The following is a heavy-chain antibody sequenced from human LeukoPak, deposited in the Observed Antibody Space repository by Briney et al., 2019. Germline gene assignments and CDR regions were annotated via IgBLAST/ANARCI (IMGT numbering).Heavy chain of an antibody. CDR2: IYPGDSDT. V-gene: IGHV5-51*01. CDR3: ARQGAAGKYYYYYIDV. J-gene: IGHJ6*03. Sequence: GESVKISCKGSGYSFTTYWIAWVRQMPGKGLEWMGIIYPGDSDTRYSPSFQGQVTISADKSINTAYLEWSSLKASDTAIYYCARQGAAGKYYYYYIDVWGKGTTVTVSS. CDR1: GYSFTTYW. D-gene: IGHD6-13*01.